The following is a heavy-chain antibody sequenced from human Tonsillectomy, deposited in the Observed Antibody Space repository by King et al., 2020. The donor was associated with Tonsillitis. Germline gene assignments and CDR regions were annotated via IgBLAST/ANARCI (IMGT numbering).Heavy chain of an antibody. CDR2: ISSNSGGT. CDR3: ASEPDTAMVTNFDY. V-gene: IGHV1-2*02. CDR1: GYTFTGYY. Sequence: QLVQSGAEVKKPGASVKVSCKASGYTFTGYYMHWVRQAPGQGLEWMGWISSNSGGTNYAQKFQGRVTTTRDTSISTVYMELSRLRSDDTAVYYCASEPDTAMVTNFDYWGQGTLVTVSS. D-gene: IGHD5-18*01. J-gene: IGHJ4*02.